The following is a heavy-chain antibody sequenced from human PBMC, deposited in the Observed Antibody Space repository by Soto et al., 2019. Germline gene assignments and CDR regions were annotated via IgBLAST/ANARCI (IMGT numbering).Heavy chain of an antibody. CDR2: ITPYNGNT. CDR1: GYTFTSYG. Sequence: ASVKVSCKASGYTFTSYGVSWVRQAPGQGLEWMGWITPYNGNTNYAQKFQGRVTMTTDTFTSTAYMELRSLTSDDMAVYYCARGGGWYVWFDPWGQGTLVTVSS. D-gene: IGHD6-19*01. V-gene: IGHV1-18*03. J-gene: IGHJ5*02. CDR3: ARGGGWYVWFDP.